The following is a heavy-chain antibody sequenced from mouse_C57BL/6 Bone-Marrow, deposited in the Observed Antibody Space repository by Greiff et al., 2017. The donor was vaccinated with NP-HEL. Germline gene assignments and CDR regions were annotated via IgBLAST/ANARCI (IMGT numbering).Heavy chain of an antibody. D-gene: IGHD2-3*01. J-gene: IGHJ1*03. CDR3: AREGRDDGHWYFDV. Sequence: EVNVVESEGGLVQTGSSMKLSCTASGFTFSDYYMAWVRQVPEKGLEWVANINYDGSSTYYLDSLKSRFIISRDNAKNILYLQMSSLKSEDTATYYCAREGRDDGHWYFDVWGTGTTVTVSS. CDR1: GFTFSDYY. CDR2: INYDGSST. V-gene: IGHV5-16*01.